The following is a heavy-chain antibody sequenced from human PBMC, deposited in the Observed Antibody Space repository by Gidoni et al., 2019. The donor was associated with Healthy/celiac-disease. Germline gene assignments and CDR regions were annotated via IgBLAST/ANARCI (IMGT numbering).Heavy chain of an antibody. J-gene: IGHJ3*02. V-gene: IGHV4-59*01. Sequence: QVQLQESGPGLVKPSETLSLTCTVSGCSISSYYWSWIRQPPGKGLEWIGYIYYSGSTNYNPSLKSRVTISVDTSKNQFSLKLSSVTAADTAVYYCARHRSPYSSSSFDIWGQGTMVTVSS. CDR1: GCSISSYY. D-gene: IGHD6-13*01. CDR2: IYYSGST. CDR3: ARHRSPYSSSSFDI.